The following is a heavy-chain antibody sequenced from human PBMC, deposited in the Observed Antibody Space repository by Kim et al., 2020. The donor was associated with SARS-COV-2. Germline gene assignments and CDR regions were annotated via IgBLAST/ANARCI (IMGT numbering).Heavy chain of an antibody. CDR3: AKALAYCSAYTCYAFDF. J-gene: IGHJ4*01. CDR1: GFTFNHYA. Sequence: GGSLRLSCRASGFTFNHYAMTWVRQAPGKGLEWVSSISGGGKKFYADFVKGRFTVSGDDSENTVYLRMNSLGAEDTAVYYCAKALAYCSAYTCYAFDFWG. CDR2: ISGGGKK. D-gene: IGHD2-15*01. V-gene: IGHV3-23*01.